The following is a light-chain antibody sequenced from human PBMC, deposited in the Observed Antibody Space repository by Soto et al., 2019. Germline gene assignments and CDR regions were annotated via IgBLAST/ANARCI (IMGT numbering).Light chain of an antibody. CDR2: EDN. J-gene: IGLJ3*02. CDR1: SGSIASNY. V-gene: IGLV6-57*01. CDR3: QSSDTTNWV. Sequence: NFMLTQPHSVSESPGKTVTISCSRSSGSIASNYVQWFQQRPGSSPTTVIYEDNLRPSGVPDRFSGSIDSSSNSASLTISGLNTEDEADYYCQSSDTTNWVFGGGTKLTVL.